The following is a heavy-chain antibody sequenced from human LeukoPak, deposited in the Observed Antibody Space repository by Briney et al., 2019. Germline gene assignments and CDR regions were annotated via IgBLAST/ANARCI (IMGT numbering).Heavy chain of an antibody. D-gene: IGHD2-15*01. CDR2: VTWNSGNI. J-gene: IGHJ4*02. CDR1: GFTFDAFA. Sequence: GGSLRLSCAASGFTFDAFAMHWVRQAPGKGLEWVSGVTWNSGNIDYADSVKGRFTISRDNAKNPLHLQMNSLRAEDTALYYCTKDNGGVFDYWGQGILVTVSS. V-gene: IGHV3-9*01. CDR3: TKDNGGVFDY.